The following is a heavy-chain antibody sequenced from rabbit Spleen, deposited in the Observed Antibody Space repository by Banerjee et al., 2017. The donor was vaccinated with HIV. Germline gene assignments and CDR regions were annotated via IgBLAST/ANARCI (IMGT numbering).Heavy chain of an antibody. D-gene: IGHD2-1*01. Sequence: QEQLVEYGGGLVKPEGSLTLTCKASGFSFNNRYYMCWVRQAPGKGLEWIGCIGSGATCNNYFASWAKGRFTTSKPSSTTLTLQMTSLTAAATATYFCARRSYGDDDYADLYDAAMDLWGPGTLVTVS. CDR3: ARRSYGDDDYADLYDAAMDL. V-gene: IGHV1S45*01. CDR2: IGSGATCNN. CDR1: GFSFNNRYY. J-gene: IGHJ3*01.